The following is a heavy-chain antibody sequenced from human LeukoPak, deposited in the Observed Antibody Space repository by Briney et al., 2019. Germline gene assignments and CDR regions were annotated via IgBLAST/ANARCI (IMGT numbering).Heavy chain of an antibody. Sequence: QAGGSLRLSGAASGFTFSRYTMGWVRQAPGKGLEWVSDISASGGSTYYADSVKGRFTISRDNSKSTLSLQMNGLRGEDTAVYFCARAGSMSWYDYWGQGTLVTVSS. D-gene: IGHD6-13*01. V-gene: IGHV3-23*01. CDR1: GFTFSRYT. J-gene: IGHJ4*02. CDR3: ARAGSMSWYDY. CDR2: ISASGGST.